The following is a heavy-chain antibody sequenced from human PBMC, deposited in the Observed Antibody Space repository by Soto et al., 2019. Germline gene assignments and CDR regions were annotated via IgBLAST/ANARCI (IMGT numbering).Heavy chain of an antibody. CDR2: INHSGST. V-gene: IGHV4-34*01. J-gene: IGHJ5*02. Sequence: PSETLSLTCAVYGGSFSGYYLSWIRQPPGKGLEWIGEINHSGSTNYNPSLKSRVTISVDTSKNQFSLKLSSVTAADTAVYYCARMPSDYDYIWGSYYNWFDPWGQGTLVTVSS. CDR1: GGSFSGYY. CDR3: ARMPSDYDYIWGSYYNWFDP. D-gene: IGHD3-16*01.